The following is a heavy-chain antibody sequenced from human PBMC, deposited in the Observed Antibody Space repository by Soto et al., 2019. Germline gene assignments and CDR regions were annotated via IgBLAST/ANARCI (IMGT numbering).Heavy chain of an antibody. V-gene: IGHV1-69*13. Sequence: ASVKVSCKASRGTFSSYAISWVRQAPGQGLEWMGGIIPIFGTSNYAQKFQGRVTITADEPTSTAYMELSSLRSEDTAVYYCARDRSGSYSDAFDIWGQGTMVTVSS. J-gene: IGHJ3*02. CDR2: IIPIFGTS. CDR1: RGTFSSYA. D-gene: IGHD1-26*01. CDR3: ARDRSGSYSDAFDI.